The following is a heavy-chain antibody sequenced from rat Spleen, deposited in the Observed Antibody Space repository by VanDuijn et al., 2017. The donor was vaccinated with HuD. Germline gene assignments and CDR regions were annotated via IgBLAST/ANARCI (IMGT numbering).Heavy chain of an antibody. Sequence: EVQLVESGGGLIQPGRSLKLSCAASGFTFSNYYMAWVRQAPKKGLEWVATITTSGIRTYYADSVKGRFIISRDNLKSSLYLQMNSLRSEDTATYYCTRHGWGYGVMDAWGQGASVTVSS. J-gene: IGHJ4*01. CDR3: TRHGWGYGVMDA. V-gene: IGHV5-25*01. CDR1: GFTFSNYY. CDR2: ITTSGIRT. D-gene: IGHD4-3*01.